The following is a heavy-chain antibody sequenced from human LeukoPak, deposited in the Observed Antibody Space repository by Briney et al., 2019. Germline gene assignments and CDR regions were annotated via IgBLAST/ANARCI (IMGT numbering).Heavy chain of an antibody. CDR1: GYTLTSYG. V-gene: IGHV1-18*01. CDR3: AREKVVTGYYFDY. D-gene: IGHD2-15*01. Sequence: GASVKVSCKASGYTLTSYGISWVRQAPGQGLEWRGWISGYNGDTNYAQRLQGRVTMTTDPSTSTAYMELRGLRSDDTAVYYCAREKVVTGYYFDYWGQGTLVTVSS. CDR2: ISGYNGDT. J-gene: IGHJ4*02.